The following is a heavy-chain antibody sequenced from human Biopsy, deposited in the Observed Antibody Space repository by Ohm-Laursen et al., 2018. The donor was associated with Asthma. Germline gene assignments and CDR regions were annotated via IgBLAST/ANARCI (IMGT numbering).Heavy chain of an antibody. Sequence: SLRLSCSASGFTFGDYWMSWVRQVPGKGLEWVSFIWYDGRKKTYADSVKGRFTISRDNSKNTLYLQMNSLRAEDTAVYYCARKIAARGGMGVWGQGTTVTVSS. CDR1: GFTFGDYW. J-gene: IGHJ6*02. CDR3: ARKIAARGGMGV. CDR2: IWYDGRKK. V-gene: IGHV3-33*08. D-gene: IGHD6-6*01.